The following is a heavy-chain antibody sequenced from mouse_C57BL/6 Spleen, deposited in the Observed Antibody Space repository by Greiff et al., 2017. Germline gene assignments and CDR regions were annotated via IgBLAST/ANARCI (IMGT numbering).Heavy chain of an antibody. Sequence: EVMLVESGGGLVQPGGSLSLSCAASGFTFTDYYMSWVRQPPGKALEWLGFIRNKANGYTTEYSASVKGRFTISRDNFQSILYLQMNALRAEDSATYYGERRSACAMDYWGQGTSVTVSS. CDR3: ERRSACAMDY. V-gene: IGHV7-3*01. CDR2: IRNKANGYTT. J-gene: IGHJ4*01. CDR1: GFTFTDYY.